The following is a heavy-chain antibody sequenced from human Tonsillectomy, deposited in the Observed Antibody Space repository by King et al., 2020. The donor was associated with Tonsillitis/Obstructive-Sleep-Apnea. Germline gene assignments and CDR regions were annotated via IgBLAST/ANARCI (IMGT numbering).Heavy chain of an antibody. D-gene: IGHD3-3*01. V-gene: IGHV2-5*01. CDR1: GFSLRTSGVG. Sequence: QVTLKESGPTLVKPTQTLTLTCTFSGFSLRTSGVGVGWIRQPPGKALEWLALISWKDDKRYSPSLKSSLTITKDTSKNRVVLTMTNMDPEDTATYFCAHSKRNYDFRSGNYYYYMAVWGKGTTVTVSS. CDR3: AHSKRNYDFRSGNYYYYMAV. CDR2: ISWKDDK. J-gene: IGHJ6*03.